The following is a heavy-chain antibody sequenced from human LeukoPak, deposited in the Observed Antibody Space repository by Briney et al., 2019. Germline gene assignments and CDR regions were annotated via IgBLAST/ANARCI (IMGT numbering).Heavy chain of an antibody. J-gene: IGHJ5*02. Sequence: GASVKVSCKASVYNFGICGMSWVRQAPGQGLEWMGWMSADSGNTNYAQKLQGRVTMTTDTSTSTAYLELASLRSDDTAVYYCARVGVVVPAAWFDPWGQGTLVTVSS. CDR2: MSADSGNT. D-gene: IGHD2-2*01. CDR3: ARVGVVVPAAWFDP. CDR1: VYNFGICG. V-gene: IGHV1-18*01.